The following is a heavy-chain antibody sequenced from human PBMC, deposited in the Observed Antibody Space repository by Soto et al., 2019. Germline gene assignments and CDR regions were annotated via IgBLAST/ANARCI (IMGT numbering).Heavy chain of an antibody. D-gene: IGHD2-15*01. J-gene: IGHJ1*01. CDR3: ARDLWWYLH. CDR2: ISAGSEGA. V-gene: IGHV3-23*01. CDR1: GFSFTSHA. Sequence: EAQLLESGGGLVQPGGALRLSCAASGFSFTSHAMSWVRQAPGKGLQWISSISAGSEGAYYADSVKGRFTISRDNSNNTLYLHMNSLRAEDTAVYYCARDLWWYLHWGQGTLVTVSS.